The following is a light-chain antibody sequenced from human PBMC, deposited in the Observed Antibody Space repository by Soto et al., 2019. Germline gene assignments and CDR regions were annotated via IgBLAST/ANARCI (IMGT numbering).Light chain of an antibody. Sequence: DIQMTQSHSTLSASVGDRVTITCRASQSISRWLAWHQQKPGKASRLLIYDASNLQRGVPSRFSGSGSGTEFTLTITSLQPEDFATYYCQQYNDYSGMFGQGTKVDI. CDR1: QSISRW. CDR3: QQYNDYSGM. CDR2: DAS. V-gene: IGKV1-5*01. J-gene: IGKJ1*01.